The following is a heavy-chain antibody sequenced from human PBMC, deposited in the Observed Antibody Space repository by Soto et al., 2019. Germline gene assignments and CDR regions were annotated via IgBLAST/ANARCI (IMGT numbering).Heavy chain of an antibody. CDR3: VRVRATAYEIDY. D-gene: IGHD1-26*01. J-gene: IGHJ4*02. CDR1: GFMFRSYW. V-gene: IGHV3-7*03. Sequence: PGGSLRLSCTASGFMFRSYWMTWVRHVPGKGLQWVANIKRDGSEKYYVDFVKGRFTISRDNADNSVFLDMNNLRVDDTATYYCVRVRATAYEIDYWGQGALVTVSS. CDR2: IKRDGSEK.